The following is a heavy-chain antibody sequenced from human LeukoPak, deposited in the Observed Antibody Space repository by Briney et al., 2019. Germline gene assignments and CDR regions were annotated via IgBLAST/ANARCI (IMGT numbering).Heavy chain of an antibody. CDR2: IYYSGNT. J-gene: IGHJ2*01. D-gene: IGHD6-13*01. V-gene: IGHV4-59*01. CDR3: ARVYYSSSYDYWYFDL. Sequence: SETLSLTCTVSGGSISSYYWSWIRQPPGKGLEWIGYIYYSGNTNYNPSLKSRLTISIDTSKYQFSLKLSSVTAADTAVYYCARVYYSSSYDYWYFDLWGRGTLVTVSS. CDR1: GGSISSYY.